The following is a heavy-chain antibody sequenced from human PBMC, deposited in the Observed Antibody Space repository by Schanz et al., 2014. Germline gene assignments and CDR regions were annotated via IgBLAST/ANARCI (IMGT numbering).Heavy chain of an antibody. CDR1: GFTMITYA. J-gene: IGHJ3*02. CDR3: AKDVRSIGDCCHNAFDI. V-gene: IGHV3-7*01. CDR2: ISPDASER. Sequence: LVESGGGVVQPGRSLRLSCAASGFTMITYAMHWVRQAPGRGLEWVANISPDASERYYINSVKGRFTISRDNARNTLHLQMDSLRDEDTAVYYCAKDVRSIGDCCHNAFDIWGQGTMVTVSS. D-gene: IGHD2-21*01.